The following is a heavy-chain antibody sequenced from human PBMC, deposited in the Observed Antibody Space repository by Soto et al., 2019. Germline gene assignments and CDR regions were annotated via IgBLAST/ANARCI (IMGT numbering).Heavy chain of an antibody. CDR2: IIPIFSTT. D-gene: IGHD6-13*01. CDR1: GGTFSNHA. V-gene: IGHV1-69*14. Sequence: QVHLVQSGAEVKKPGSSVKVSCKAPGGTFSNHAINWVRQAPGQGLEWMGRIIPIFSTTNYAQKFQGRVTMTADKSTITAFLELSSLKQDDTAVYYCAREVAADGTFREDVFDIWGQGTLVTVSS. CDR3: AREVAADGTFREDVFDI. J-gene: IGHJ3*02.